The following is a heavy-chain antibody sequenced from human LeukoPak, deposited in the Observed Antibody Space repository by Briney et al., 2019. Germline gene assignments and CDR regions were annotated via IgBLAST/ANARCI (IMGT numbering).Heavy chain of an antibody. CDR3: AKEGRGGYDSAGWFDP. CDR1: GFTFDDYA. J-gene: IGHJ5*02. V-gene: IGHV3-43*01. Sequence: PGGSLRLSCAASGFTFDDYAMHWVRQAPGKGLEWVSLISWDGGSTYYADSVKGRFTISGDNSKNSLYLQMSSLRTEDTALYYCAKEGRGGYDSAGWFDPWGQGTLVTVSS. CDR2: ISWDGGST. D-gene: IGHD5-12*01.